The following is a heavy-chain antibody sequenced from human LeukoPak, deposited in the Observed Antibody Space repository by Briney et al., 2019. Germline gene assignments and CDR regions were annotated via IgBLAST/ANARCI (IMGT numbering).Heavy chain of an antibody. D-gene: IGHD1-1*01. CDR2: IVGSGGIT. CDR3: AKDGWNDIPDY. J-gene: IGHJ4*02. Sequence: GGSLRLSCAASGFTFSSYATSWVRQTPGKGLEWVSGIVGSGGITYYADSVKGRFTISRDNSKKTLYLQMSSLRAEDTAVYYCAKDGWNDIPDYWGQGTLVTVSS. V-gene: IGHV3-23*01. CDR1: GFTFSSYA.